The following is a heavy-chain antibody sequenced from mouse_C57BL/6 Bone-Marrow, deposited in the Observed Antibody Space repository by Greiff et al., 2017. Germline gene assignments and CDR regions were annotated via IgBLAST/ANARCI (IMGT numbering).Heavy chain of an antibody. J-gene: IGHJ2*01. CDR1: GYTFTSYW. Sequence: VQLQQPGAELVRPGTSVKLSCKASGYTFTSYWMHWVKQRPGQGLEWIGVIDPSDSYTNYNQKFKGKATLTVDPSSSTAYMQLSSLTSEDSAVYYCARGGPHWSKGTTLTVSS. CDR3: ARGGPH. V-gene: IGHV1-59*01. CDR2: IDPSDSYT.